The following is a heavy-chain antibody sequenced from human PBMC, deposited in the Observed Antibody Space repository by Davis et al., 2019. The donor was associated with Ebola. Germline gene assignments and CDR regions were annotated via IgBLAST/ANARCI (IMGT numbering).Heavy chain of an antibody. Sequence: ASVQVTCKTSGYTFTSFYMHWVRQAPGQGLELMGILDPSNGRTISAQNFQGRVTMTGDTSANTLYMELTSLTSDDTAVYWCARGEGAPDYWGQGTLVTVSS. CDR2: LDPSNGRT. J-gene: IGHJ4*02. D-gene: IGHD1-26*01. V-gene: IGHV1-46*01. CDR1: GYTFTSFY. CDR3: ARGEGAPDY.